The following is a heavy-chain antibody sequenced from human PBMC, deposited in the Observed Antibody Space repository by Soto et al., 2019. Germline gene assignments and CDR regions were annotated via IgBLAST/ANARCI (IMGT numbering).Heavy chain of an antibody. D-gene: IGHD2-15*01. J-gene: IGHJ5*02. CDR1: GVTFSSHS. CDR2: ITSNVVST. CDR3: VKVGILIQPPSSFDH. V-gene: IGHV3-64D*06. Sequence: GGSLRLSCSASGVTFSSHSMYCVRHAPGKGLEYVSAITSNVVSTFYADSVKDRFTISRDNSKNTLYLQMSSLRAEDTAVYYCVKVGILIQPPSSFDHWGQGTLLTCSS.